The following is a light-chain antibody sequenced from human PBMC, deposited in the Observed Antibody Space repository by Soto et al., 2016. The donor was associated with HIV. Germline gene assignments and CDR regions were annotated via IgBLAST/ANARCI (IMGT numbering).Light chain of an antibody. CDR3: QVWDSSSDHPRV. J-gene: IGLJ1*01. CDR1: NIGSKS. CDR2: DDS. V-gene: IGLV3-21*03. Sequence: SDVVTQPPSVSVAPGKTAKISCGGNNIGSKSVHWYQQKPGQAPVLVVYDDSDRPSGIPERFSGSNSGNTATLTISRVEPGDEADYYCQVWDSSSDHPRVFGTGTKVTVL.